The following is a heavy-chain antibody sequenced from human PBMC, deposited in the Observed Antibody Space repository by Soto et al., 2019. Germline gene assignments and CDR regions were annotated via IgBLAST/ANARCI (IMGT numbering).Heavy chain of an antibody. CDR1: GFTFSSYS. J-gene: IGHJ4*02. D-gene: IGHD3-10*01. Sequence: GGSLRLSCAASGFTFSSYSMNWVRQAPGKGLEWVSAISGSGGSTYYADSVKGRFTISRDNSKNTLYLQMNSLRAEDTAVYYCAKDPMVRGVIIDFFDYWGQGTLVTVSS. V-gene: IGHV3-23*01. CDR3: AKDPMVRGVIIDFFDY. CDR2: ISGSGGST.